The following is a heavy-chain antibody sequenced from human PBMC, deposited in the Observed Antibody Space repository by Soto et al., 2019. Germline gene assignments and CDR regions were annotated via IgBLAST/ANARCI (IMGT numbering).Heavy chain of an antibody. J-gene: IGHJ4*02. Sequence: QVQLQESGPGLVKPSETLSLTCTVSGGSVTTGSYYWSWIRQPPGKTLEWIGYIYYSGSTNYNPSLKSRATIYTDTSGRHFSLNLTSVTADDTAVYFCAKRDYAFDSWGQGTLVTVSS. CDR2: IYYSGST. CDR1: GGSVTTGSYY. D-gene: IGHD4-17*01. V-gene: IGHV4-61*01. CDR3: AKRDYAFDS.